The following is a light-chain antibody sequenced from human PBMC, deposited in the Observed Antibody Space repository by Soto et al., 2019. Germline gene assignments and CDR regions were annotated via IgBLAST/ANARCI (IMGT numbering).Light chain of an antibody. Sequence: IQLTQSPSPLSASVGDRVTIACRASQGIARSLAWYQQKPGKAPNLLISAASTLQSGVPSRFSGSGSGTDFTLTISSLQPEDFATYYCQQLNSYPLTFGGGTKVEIK. J-gene: IGKJ4*01. CDR2: AAS. V-gene: IGKV1-9*01. CDR1: QGIARS. CDR3: QQLNSYPLT.